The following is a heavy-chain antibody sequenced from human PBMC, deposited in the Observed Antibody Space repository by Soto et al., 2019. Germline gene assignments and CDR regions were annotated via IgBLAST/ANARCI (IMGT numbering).Heavy chain of an antibody. V-gene: IGHV4-31*03. Sequence: TLSLTCTVSGGSISSGANYWSWVRQGPGKGLEWIGNIYYSGSAYYNPSLKSRLTMSVDTSKNSFSLKLTSVTAADTAVYYCARVLRSSTTCYFPDWFDPWGQGTLVTVSS. CDR1: GGSISSGANY. CDR3: ARVLRSSTTCYFPDWFDP. CDR2: IYYSGSA. D-gene: IGHD2-2*01. J-gene: IGHJ5*02.